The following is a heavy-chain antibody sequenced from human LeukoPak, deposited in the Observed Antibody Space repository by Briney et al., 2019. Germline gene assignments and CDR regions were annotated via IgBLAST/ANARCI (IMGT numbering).Heavy chain of an antibody. CDR2: IYYSGST. CDR3: ARLCGGDCYSDYFDY. D-gene: IGHD2-21*02. J-gene: IGHJ4*02. CDR1: GGSISSSSYY. Sequence: SETLSLTCTVSGGSISSSSYYWGWIRQPPGKGLEWIGSIYYSGSTYYNPSLKSRVTISVDTSKNQFSLKLSSATAADTAVYYCARLCGGDCYSDYFDYWGQGTLVTVSS. V-gene: IGHV4-39*01.